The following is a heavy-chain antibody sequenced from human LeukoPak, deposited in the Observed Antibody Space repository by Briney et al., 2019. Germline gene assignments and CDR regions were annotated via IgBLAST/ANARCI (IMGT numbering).Heavy chain of an antibody. V-gene: IGHV3-23*01. Sequence: GGSLRLSCAASGFTFSSYAMSWVRQALGKGLEWVSAISGSGGSTYYADSVKGRFTISRDNSKNTLYLQMNSLRAEDTAVYYCAKVQNYDILTGPPGYFDYWGQGTLVTVSS. CDR2: ISGSGGST. CDR3: AKVQNYDILTGPPGYFDY. CDR1: GFTFSSYA. J-gene: IGHJ4*02. D-gene: IGHD3-9*01.